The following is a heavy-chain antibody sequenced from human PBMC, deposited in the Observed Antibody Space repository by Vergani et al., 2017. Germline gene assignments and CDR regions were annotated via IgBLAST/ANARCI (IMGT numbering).Heavy chain of an antibody. Sequence: EVQLVESGGGLVKPGGSLRLSCAASGFTFSSYSMNWVRQAPGKGLEWVSSISSSSSYIYYADSVKGRFTISRDNAKNSLYLQMNSLRAEDTAVYYCARVSXAYCSSTSCYAFDIWGQGTMVTVSS. CDR1: GFTFSSYS. D-gene: IGHD2-2*01. V-gene: IGHV3-21*01. J-gene: IGHJ3*02. CDR2: ISSSSSYI. CDR3: ARVSXAYCSSTSCYAFDI.